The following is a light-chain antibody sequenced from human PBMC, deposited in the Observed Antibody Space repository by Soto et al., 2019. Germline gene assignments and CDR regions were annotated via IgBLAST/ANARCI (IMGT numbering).Light chain of an antibody. CDR1: QSIRSY. CDR3: HQSYRTTRT. V-gene: IGKV1-39*01. CDR2: AAS. Sequence: DIQMTQSPSSLSASVGDRVTITCRASQSIRSYLNWYQQKPGKAPKLLIYAASSLQSGVPSRFSGSGSGTDFTLTIIRLHPEDFATYYCHQSYRTTRTFGQGTKLEIK. J-gene: IGKJ2*02.